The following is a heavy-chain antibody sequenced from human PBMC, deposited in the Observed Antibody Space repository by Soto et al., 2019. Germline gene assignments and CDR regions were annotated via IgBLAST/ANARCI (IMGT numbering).Heavy chain of an antibody. Sequence: GASVKVSCKASGYTFTGYYMHWVRQAPGQGLEWMGWINPNSGGTNYAQKFQGWVTMTRDTSISTAYMELSRLRSDDTAVYYCARDLFGYCSGSSCYPALGIDVWGQGTTVTVSS. J-gene: IGHJ6*02. CDR3: ARDLFGYCSGSSCYPALGIDV. CDR2: INPNSGGT. CDR1: GYTFTGYY. D-gene: IGHD2-15*01. V-gene: IGHV1-2*04.